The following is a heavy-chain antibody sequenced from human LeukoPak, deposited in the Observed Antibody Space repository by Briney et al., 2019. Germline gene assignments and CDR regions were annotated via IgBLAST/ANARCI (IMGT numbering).Heavy chain of an antibody. CDR2: INTNTGNP. CDR1: GYTFTSYA. J-gene: IGHJ4*02. Sequence: ASVKVSCKASGYTFTSYAMNWARQAPGQGLEWMGWINTNTGNPTYAQGFTGRFVFSLDTSVSTAYLQISSLKAEDTAVYYCARGPGNLVVVAATRGVAYWGQGTLVTVSS. CDR3: ARGPGNLVVVAATRGVAY. V-gene: IGHV7-4-1*02. D-gene: IGHD2-15*01.